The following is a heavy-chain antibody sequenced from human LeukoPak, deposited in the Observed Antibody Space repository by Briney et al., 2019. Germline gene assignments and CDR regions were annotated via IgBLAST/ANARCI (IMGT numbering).Heavy chain of an antibody. D-gene: IGHD3-22*01. Sequence: ASVKVSCKASGYTFTRYYMHWVRQAPGQGLEWMGWINPNSGGTSYAQKFQGRVTMTRDTSISTAYMELSRLRSDDTAVYYCARDVTMILETYRFDPWGQGTQVTVSS. CDR2: INPNSGGT. CDR1: GYTFTRYY. J-gene: IGHJ5*02. CDR3: ARDVTMILETYRFDP. V-gene: IGHV1-2*02.